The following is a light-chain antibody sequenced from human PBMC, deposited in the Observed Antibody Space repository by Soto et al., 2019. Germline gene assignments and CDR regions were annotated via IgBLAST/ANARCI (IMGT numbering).Light chain of an antibody. CDR3: SSYAGSNNLKV. J-gene: IGLJ1*01. Sequence: VLTQPPSVSGAPGQRVTISCTGSSSNIGAGYDVHWYQQLPGTAPKLLIYGNSNRPSGVPDRFSGSKSGTSASLAVTGLQAEDEADYYCSSYAGSNNLKVFGTGTKVTVL. V-gene: IGLV1-40*01. CDR2: GNS. CDR1: SSNIGAGYD.